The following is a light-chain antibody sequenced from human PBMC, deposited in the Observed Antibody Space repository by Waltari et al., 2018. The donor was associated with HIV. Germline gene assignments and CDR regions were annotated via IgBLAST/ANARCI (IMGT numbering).Light chain of an antibody. J-gene: IGLJ3*02. CDR3: QVWLSFLDHPGV. Sequence: SYVLTQPPSVSVAPGQTARIPCGGDTIGTKSVHWYQQQPGQAPVLVVYDDRVRPSGIPERISGSNSGNTATLTISRVEPGDEADYYCQVWLSFLDHPGVFGGGTKLTVL. V-gene: IGLV3-21*02. CDR2: DDR. CDR1: TIGTKS.